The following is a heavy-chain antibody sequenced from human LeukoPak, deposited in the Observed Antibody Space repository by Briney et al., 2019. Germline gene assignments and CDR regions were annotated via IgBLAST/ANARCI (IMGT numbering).Heavy chain of an antibody. Sequence: PSETLSLTCTVSGGSISSYYWSWIRQPAGKGLEWIGRIYTSGSTNYNPSLKSRVTMSVDTSKSQFSLKLSSVTAADTAVYYCARHYRLQYSTSSGSFDYWGQGMLVTVSS. D-gene: IGHD6-6*01. CDR3: ARHYRLQYSTSSGSFDY. CDR2: IYTSGST. J-gene: IGHJ4*02. V-gene: IGHV4-4*07. CDR1: GGSISSYY.